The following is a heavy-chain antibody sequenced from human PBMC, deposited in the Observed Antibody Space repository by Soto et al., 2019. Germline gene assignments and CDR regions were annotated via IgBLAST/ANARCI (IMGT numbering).Heavy chain of an antibody. D-gene: IGHD2-2*01. CDR3: ARGYCSSTSCHNYFEY. CDR2: INHSGST. Sequence: QVQLQQWGAGLLKPSETLSLTCAVYGGSFSGYYWSWIRQPPGKGLEWIGEINHSGSTNSNPTLKSRVTISVDTSKNQFSLKLSSVTAADTAVYYCARGYCSSTSCHNYFEYWGQGTLVTVSS. V-gene: IGHV4-34*01. CDR1: GGSFSGYY. J-gene: IGHJ4*02.